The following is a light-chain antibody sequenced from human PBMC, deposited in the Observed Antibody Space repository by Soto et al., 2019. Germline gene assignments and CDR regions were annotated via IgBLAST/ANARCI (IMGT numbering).Light chain of an antibody. CDR2: GAS. J-gene: IGKJ1*01. CDR1: QSGSSN. CDR3: QQYNNWPPA. V-gene: IGKV3-15*01. Sequence: EVVMTQSPATLSVSPGERATLSCRASQSGSSNLAWYQQKPGQAPRLLIYGASTRATGIPDRFSGSGSGTEFTLTISSPQSEDFAVYYCQQYNNWPPAFGQGTKVEIK.